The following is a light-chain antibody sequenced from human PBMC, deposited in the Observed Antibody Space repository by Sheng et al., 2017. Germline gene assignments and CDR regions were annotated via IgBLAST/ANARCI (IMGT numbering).Light chain of an antibody. CDR2: GAS. J-gene: IGKJ2*03. V-gene: IGKV3-15*01. Sequence: EIVLTQSPGTLSLSPGERVTLSCRASQSVSSNLAWYQQKPGQAPRLLIYGASTRATGIPARFSGSGSGTEFTLTISSLQSEDFAVYYCQQYNNWPRSFGQGTKLEIK. CDR1: QSVSSN. CDR3: QQYNNWPRS.